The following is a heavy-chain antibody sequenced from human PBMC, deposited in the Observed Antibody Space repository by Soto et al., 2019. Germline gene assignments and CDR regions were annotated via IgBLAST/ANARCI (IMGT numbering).Heavy chain of an antibody. CDR2: IYYSGST. V-gene: IGHV4-61*01. Sequence: PSETLSLTCTVSGGPVSSGSYYWSWIRQPPGKGLEWIGYIYYSGSTNYNPSLKSRVTISVDTSKNQFSLKLSSVTAADTAVYYCARDSGNSGHGYYYYYGMDVWGQGTTVTVSS. J-gene: IGHJ6*02. CDR1: GGPVSSGSYY. CDR3: ARDSGNSGHGYYYYYGMDV. D-gene: IGHD4-4*01.